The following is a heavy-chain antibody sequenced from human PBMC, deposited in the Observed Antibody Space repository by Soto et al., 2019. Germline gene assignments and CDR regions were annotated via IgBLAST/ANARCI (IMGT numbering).Heavy chain of an antibody. J-gene: IGHJ4*02. CDR1: CGSFTGYY. V-gene: IGHV4-34*01. CDR3: ARGWGAVADY. CDR2: INHSGST. Sequence: SETLSLTCAVYCGSFTGYYWSWIRQPPGKGLEWIGEINHSGSTNYNPSLKSRVTISVDTSKNQFSLKLSSVTAADTAVYYCARGWGAVADYWGQGTLVTVSS. D-gene: IGHD6-19*01.